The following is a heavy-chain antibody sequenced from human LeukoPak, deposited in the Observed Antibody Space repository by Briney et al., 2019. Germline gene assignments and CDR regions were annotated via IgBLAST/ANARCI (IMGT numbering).Heavy chain of an antibody. CDR3: ASREPGRDPVSYCGGDCYLYYYGMDV. CDR2: IIPIFGTA. Sequence: SVKVSCKASGGTFSSYAISWVRQAPGQGLEWMGGIIPIFGTANYAQKFQGRVTITADESTSTAYMELSSLRSEDTAVYYCASREPGRDPVSYCGGDCYLYYYGMDVWGQGTTVTVSS. CDR1: GGTFSSYA. D-gene: IGHD2-21*02. V-gene: IGHV1-69*13. J-gene: IGHJ6*02.